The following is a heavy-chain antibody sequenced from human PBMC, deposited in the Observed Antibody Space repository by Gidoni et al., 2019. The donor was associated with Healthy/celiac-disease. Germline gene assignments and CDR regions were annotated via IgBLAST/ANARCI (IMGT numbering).Heavy chain of an antibody. D-gene: IGHD2-21*01. Sequence: EVQLVESGGGLVKPGGSLRLSCEACGFTFSSYRMNWVRQAPGKGLEWVSSISSSSSYIYYADSVKGRFTISRDNAKNSLYLQMNSLRAEDTAVYYCARSRYHCGGDCYFLYWGQGTLVTVSS. V-gene: IGHV3-21*01. CDR2: ISSSSSYI. CDR1: GFTFSSYR. J-gene: IGHJ4*02. CDR3: ARSRYHCGGDCYFLY.